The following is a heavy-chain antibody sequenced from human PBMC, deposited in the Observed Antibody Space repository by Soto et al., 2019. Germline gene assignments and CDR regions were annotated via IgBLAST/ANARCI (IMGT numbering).Heavy chain of an antibody. CDR2: IKSKTDGGTT. CDR1: GFTFSNAW. D-gene: IGHD3-3*01. CDR3: TINYDFWSGYYLFDY. Sequence: GGSLRLSCAASGFTFSNAWMNWVRQAPGKGLEWVGRIKSKTDGGTTDYAAPVKGRFTISRDDSKNTLYLQMNSLKTEDTAVYYCTINYDFWSGYYLFDYWGQGSLVTVSS. V-gene: IGHV3-15*07. J-gene: IGHJ4*02.